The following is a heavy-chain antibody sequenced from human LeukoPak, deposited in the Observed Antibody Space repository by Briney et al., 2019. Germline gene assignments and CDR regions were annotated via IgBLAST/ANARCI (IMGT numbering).Heavy chain of an antibody. CDR2: INPNSGGT. CDR1: GYTFTGYY. V-gene: IGHV1-2*02. J-gene: IGHJ6*02. Sequence: ASVKVSCKASGYTFTGYYMHWVRQAPGQGLEWMGWINPNSGGTNYAQKFQGRVTMTRDTSISTAYMELSRLRSDDTAVYYCARGYCGGDCYSGGNYYYYYYGMDVWGQGTTVTVSS. CDR3: ARGYCGGDCYSGGNYYYYYYGMDV. D-gene: IGHD2-21*02.